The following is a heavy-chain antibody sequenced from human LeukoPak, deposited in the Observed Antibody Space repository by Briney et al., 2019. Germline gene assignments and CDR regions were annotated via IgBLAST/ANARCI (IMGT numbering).Heavy chain of an antibody. CDR1: GFTLSSYA. V-gene: IGHV3-30*04. CDR3: ARDDIVVVVAASHHNWFDP. D-gene: IGHD2-15*01. Sequence: GRTLRLSCAVSGFTLSSYAMHWVRQAPGKGLEWVAVISYDGRNKYYAESVKGRCTISRDNSKNTLYLQMNSLRSEDTAVYYCARDDIVVVVAASHHNWFDPWGQGTLV. CDR2: ISYDGRNK. J-gene: IGHJ5*02.